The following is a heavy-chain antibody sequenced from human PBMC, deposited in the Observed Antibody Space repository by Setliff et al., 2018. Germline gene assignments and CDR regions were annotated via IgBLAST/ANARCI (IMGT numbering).Heavy chain of an antibody. CDR2: INTNTGNP. J-gene: IGHJ6*03. CDR1: GYTFTSYD. V-gene: IGHV7-4-1*02. CDR3: AREVVGATRDYYYYYMDV. Sequence: ASVKVSCKASGYTFTSYDMNWVRQAPGQGLEWMGWINTNTGNPTYAQGFTGRFVFSLDTSVSTAYLQISSLKAEDTAVYYCAREVVGATRDYYYYYMDVWGKGTTVTVSS. D-gene: IGHD1-26*01.